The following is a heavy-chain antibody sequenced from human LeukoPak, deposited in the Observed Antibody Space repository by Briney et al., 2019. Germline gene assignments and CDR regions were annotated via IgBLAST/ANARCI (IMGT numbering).Heavy chain of an antibody. Sequence: ASVKASCKASGYTFTSYGISWVRQAPGQGLEWMGWISAYNGNTNYAQKLQGRVTMTTDTSTSTAYMELRSLRSDDTAVYYCARDPGGCSSTSCYLPYYYYYGMDVWGKGTTVTVSS. CDR2: ISAYNGNT. CDR3: ARDPGGCSSTSCYLPYYYYYGMDV. D-gene: IGHD2-2*01. CDR1: GYTFTSYG. J-gene: IGHJ6*04. V-gene: IGHV1-18*04.